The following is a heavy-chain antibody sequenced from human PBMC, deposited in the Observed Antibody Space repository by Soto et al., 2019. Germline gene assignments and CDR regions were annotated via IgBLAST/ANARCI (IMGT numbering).Heavy chain of an antibody. Sequence: QVQLVESGGGVVQPGRSLRLSCAASGFTFSSYGMHWVRQAPGKGLEWVAVIWYDGSNKYYADSVKGRFTISRDNSKNTLYLQMNSLRAEDTAVYYCARGTKWIQLWFGRPDIAYNWFDPWGQGTLFTVSS. J-gene: IGHJ5*02. CDR3: ARGTKWIQLWFGRPDIAYNWFDP. D-gene: IGHD5-18*01. V-gene: IGHV3-33*01. CDR1: GFTFSSYG. CDR2: IWYDGSNK.